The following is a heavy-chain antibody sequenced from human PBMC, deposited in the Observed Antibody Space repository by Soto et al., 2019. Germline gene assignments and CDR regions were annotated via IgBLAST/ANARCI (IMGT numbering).Heavy chain of an antibody. Sequence: EVQLLESGGGLVQPGGSLRLSCAASGFTFSSYAMRWVRQAPGKGLEWVSAISGSGGSIYYADAVKGRSTIARDNSKNTLDQQMNSLGAEDTAVYYCAKDHGVHMGSVYPEALDIWGQGTIVTVSS. V-gene: IGHV3-23*01. CDR2: ISGSGGSI. CDR1: GFTFSSYA. D-gene: IGHD5-12*01. J-gene: IGHJ3*02. CDR3: AKDHGVHMGSVYPEALDI.